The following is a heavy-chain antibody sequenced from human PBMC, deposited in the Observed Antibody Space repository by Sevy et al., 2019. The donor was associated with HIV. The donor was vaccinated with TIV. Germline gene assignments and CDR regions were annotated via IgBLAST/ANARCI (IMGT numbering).Heavy chain of an antibody. D-gene: IGHD3-10*01. CDR3: VRGYFGSGSYRLLY. CDR1: GYSFTGFY. J-gene: IGHJ4*02. V-gene: IGHV1-2*02. CDR2: INPNNGDA. Sequence: ASVKVSCKASGYSFTGFYIHWKRQAPGQGLEWKGWINPNNGDAKYAQKYQGRVTMTRDTSATTTYMELTSLRSDDTAMYYCVRGYFGSGSYRLLYWGQGAPVTVSS.